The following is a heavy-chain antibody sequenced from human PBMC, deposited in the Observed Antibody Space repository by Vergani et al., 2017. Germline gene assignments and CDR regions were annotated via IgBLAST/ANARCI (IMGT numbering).Heavy chain of an antibody. CDR1: GGTFSSYA. J-gene: IGHJ4*02. Sequence: QVQLVQSGAEVKKPGSSVKVSCKASGGTFSSYALNWVRQAPGQGLEWMGSIIPSLATTIYAQKFQGRVTITADESTSTAYMELSSLKSEDTAVFCCARATCSGGSCYRGFEYGGQGSLITVSS. D-gene: IGHD2-15*01. CDR3: ARATCSGGSCYRGFEY. CDR2: IIPSLATT. V-gene: IGHV1-69*11.